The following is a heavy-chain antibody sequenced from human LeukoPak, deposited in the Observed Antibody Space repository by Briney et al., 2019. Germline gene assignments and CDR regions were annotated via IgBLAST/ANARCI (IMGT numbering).Heavy chain of an antibody. CDR1: GFTFSNYA. D-gene: IGHD5-12*01. CDR2: IPSTGDST. Sequence: GGSLRLSCAASGFTFSNYAMSWVRQAPGKGLEWVSSIPSTGDSTYYADSVKGRLTISRDNSKNTLYLQMNSLRAEDTAVYFCAKRGNSAYDPFDYWGQGTLVTVSS. V-gene: IGHV3-23*01. J-gene: IGHJ4*02. CDR3: AKRGNSAYDPFDY.